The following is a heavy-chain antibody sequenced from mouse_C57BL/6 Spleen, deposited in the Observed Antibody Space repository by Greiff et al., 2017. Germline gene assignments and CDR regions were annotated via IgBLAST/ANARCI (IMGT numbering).Heavy chain of an antibody. CDR2: IWWDDDK. D-gene: IGHD1-1*01. Sequence: QVTLKVSGPGILQPSQTLSLTCSFSGFSLSTFGMGVGRLRQPSGKGLEWLAHIWWDDDKSYNPALKSRLTISKDDAKNRVFLKNANVDTTDTATIYYSLISYGSEGAGFAYWGQGTLVTVSA. J-gene: IGHJ3*01. V-gene: IGHV8-8*01. CDR3: SLISYGSEGAGFAY. CDR1: GFSLSTFGMG.